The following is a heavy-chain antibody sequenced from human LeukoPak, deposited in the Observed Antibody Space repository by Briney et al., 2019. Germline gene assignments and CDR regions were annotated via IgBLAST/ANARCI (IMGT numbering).Heavy chain of an antibody. CDR2: ISSSSSTI. J-gene: IGHJ4*02. CDR3: AREVPYNYYDSSGYFDY. V-gene: IGHV3-48*02. D-gene: IGHD3-22*01. CDR1: GFTFSSYS. Sequence: GGSLRLSCAASGFTFSSYSMNLVRQAPGKGLEWVSYISSSSSTIYYADSVKGRFTISRDNAKNSLYLQMNSLRDEDTAVYYCAREVPYNYYDSSGYFDYWGQGTLVTVSS.